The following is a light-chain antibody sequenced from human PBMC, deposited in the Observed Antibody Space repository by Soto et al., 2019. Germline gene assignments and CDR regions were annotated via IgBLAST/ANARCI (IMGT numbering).Light chain of an antibody. CDR1: QSLLYSSNNKNY. CDR3: QQYYTTPIT. CDR2: WAS. V-gene: IGKV4-1*01. J-gene: IGKJ3*01. Sequence: DIVMTQSPDSLAVSLGERATINCKSSQSLLYSSNNKNYLAWYQQKPGQPPKLLIYWASTRESGVPDRFSGSESGTDFTLTISSLQAEDVAVYYCQQYYTTPITFGPGTKVDIK.